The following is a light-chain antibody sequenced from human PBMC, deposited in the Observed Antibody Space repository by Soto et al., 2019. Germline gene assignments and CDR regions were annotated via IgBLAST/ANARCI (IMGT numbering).Light chain of an antibody. CDR1: HSISSW. Sequence: DIQVTQPPSPPAASVRDRDTNTCPASHSISSWLAWYQQKPGKAPKLLIYDASSLESGVPSRFSGSGSGTEFTLTISSLQPDDFATYYCQHYNSYLTWTFGQGTKV. V-gene: IGKV1-5*01. CDR3: QHYNSYLTWT. CDR2: DAS. J-gene: IGKJ1*01.